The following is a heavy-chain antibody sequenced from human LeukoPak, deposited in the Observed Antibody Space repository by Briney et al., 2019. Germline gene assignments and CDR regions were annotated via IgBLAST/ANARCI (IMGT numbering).Heavy chain of an antibody. CDR2: IDQSGGT. D-gene: IGHD3-10*01. J-gene: IGHJ4*02. CDR3: AINDGSGSYYKSDF. V-gene: IGHV4-34*01. CDR1: GGSFSGFY. Sequence: PSETLSLTCAVYGGSFSGFYWSWVRQPPGKGPEWIGEIDQSGGTNYNPSLKRRVTISIDTSKNQFSLKMSSVTAADTAVYYCAINDGSGSYYKSDFWGQGTLVTVSS.